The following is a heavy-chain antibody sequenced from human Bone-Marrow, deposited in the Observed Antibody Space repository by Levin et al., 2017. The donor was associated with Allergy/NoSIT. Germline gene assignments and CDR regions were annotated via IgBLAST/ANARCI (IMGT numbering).Heavy chain of an antibody. Sequence: GGSRRLSCAASGLTFGNYAMTWVRQTPGKGLEWVATISGNGDTTFYADSVKGRFTISRDNSKNTVRLQMSRLSAEDTAVYYCAKGGHMSFFDYWGQGALVTVSS. CDR3: AKGGHMSFFDY. CDR2: ISGNGDTT. J-gene: IGHJ4*02. CDR1: GLTFGNYA. D-gene: IGHD2-21*01. V-gene: IGHV3-23*01.